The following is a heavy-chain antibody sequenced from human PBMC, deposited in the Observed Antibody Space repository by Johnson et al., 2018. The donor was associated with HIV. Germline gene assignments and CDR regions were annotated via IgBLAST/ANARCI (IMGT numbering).Heavy chain of an antibody. V-gene: IGHV3-23*04. CDR3: AREVHIVVVSSFRWAFDI. J-gene: IGHJ3*02. CDR1: GFTFSSYA. CDR2: ISGSGGST. Sequence: VQLVESGGGLVQPGGSLRLSCAASGFTFSSYAMSWVRQAPGKGLEWVSAISGSGGSTYYADSVKGRFTISRDNSKHTLYLQMNSLRAEDTAVYYCAREVHIVVVSSFRWAFDIWGQGTLVTVSS. D-gene: IGHD2-21*01.